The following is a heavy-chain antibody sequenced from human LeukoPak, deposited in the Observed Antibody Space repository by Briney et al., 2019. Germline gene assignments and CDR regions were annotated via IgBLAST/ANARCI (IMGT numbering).Heavy chain of an antibody. CDR1: RFTFSRYA. D-gene: IGHD3-22*01. CDR2: VNNKGNNK. J-gene: IGHJ4*02. Sequence: PGGSLRLSCAATRFTFSRYAMSWVRQAPGKGLEWVSAVNNKGNNKYYADSAKGRFTISRDNSRNTLYLQMNSLRAEDTALYYCARVAYDSYGHYYHDYFDYWGQGTLVTVSS. CDR3: ARVAYDSYGHYYHDYFDY. V-gene: IGHV3-23*05.